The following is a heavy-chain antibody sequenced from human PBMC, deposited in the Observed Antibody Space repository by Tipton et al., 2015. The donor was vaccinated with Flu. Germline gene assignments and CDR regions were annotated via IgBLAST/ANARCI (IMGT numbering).Heavy chain of an antibody. CDR3: ARDSRSHCSGDTCPYFDY. V-gene: IGHV1-18*01. J-gene: IGHJ4*02. D-gene: IGHD2-15*01. Sequence: QSGPEVKEPGASVRVSCKASGYTFTTYGIAWVRQAPGQGLEWVGWISGYNGRTDSAPKLQGRVTMSTDTYTSTAYMELRSLRSDDTAVYYCARDSRSHCSGDTCPYFDYWGQGTLVTVSS. CDR1: GYTFTTYG. CDR2: ISGYNGRT.